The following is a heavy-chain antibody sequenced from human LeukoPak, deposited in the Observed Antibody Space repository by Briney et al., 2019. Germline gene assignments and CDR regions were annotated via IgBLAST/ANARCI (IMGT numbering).Heavy chain of an antibody. CDR1: GASISSYY. D-gene: IGHD3-22*01. CDR3: ARLSYYYDSSGYYPSVGGAFDI. Sequence: SETLSLTCTVSGASISSYYWSWIRQPPGKGLEWIGYIYYSGSTNYNPSLKSRVTISVDTSKNQFSLKLSSVTAADTAVYYCARLSYYYDSSGYYPSVGGAFDIWGQGTMVTVSS. J-gene: IGHJ3*02. V-gene: IGHV4-59*08. CDR2: IYYSGST.